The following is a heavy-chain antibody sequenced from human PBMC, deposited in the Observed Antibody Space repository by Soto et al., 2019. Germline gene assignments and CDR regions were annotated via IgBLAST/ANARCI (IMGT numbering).Heavy chain of an antibody. CDR2: ISGSGDDT. J-gene: IGHJ4*02. D-gene: IGHD3-3*02. CDR3: ANPIPKSGTAFAF. V-gene: IGHV3-23*01. Sequence: GEGLEWVSDISGSGDDTFYADSMKGRFTISRDNSKDTLYLQINSLRAEDTAVYYCANPIPKSGTAFAFWGQGTLVTVSS.